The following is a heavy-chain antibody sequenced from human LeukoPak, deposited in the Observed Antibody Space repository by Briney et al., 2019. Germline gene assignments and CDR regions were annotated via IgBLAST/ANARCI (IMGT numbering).Heavy chain of an antibody. CDR2: ISYDGSNK. V-gene: IGHV3-30*18. D-gene: IGHD6-13*01. J-gene: IGHJ4*02. CDR3: AKDGSSSSFDY. Sequence: PGRSLRLSCAASGFTFSSYGMPWVRQAPGKGLEWVAVISYDGSNKYYADSVKGRFTISRDNSKNTLHLQMNSLRAEDTAVYYCAKDGSSSSFDYWGQGTLVTVSS. CDR1: GFTFSSYG.